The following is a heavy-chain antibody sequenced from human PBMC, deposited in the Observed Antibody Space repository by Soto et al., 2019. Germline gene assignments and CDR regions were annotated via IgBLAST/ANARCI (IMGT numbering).Heavy chain of an antibody. Sequence: GGSLRLSCAASGFTFSSYAMHWVRQAPGKGLEWVAVISYDGSNKYYADSVKGRFTISRDNSKNTLYLQMNSLRAEDTAVYYCARDRRGCSSTSCRLFDYWGQGTLVTVSS. CDR3: ARDRRGCSSTSCRLFDY. D-gene: IGHD2-2*01. J-gene: IGHJ4*02. CDR2: ISYDGSNK. CDR1: GFTFSSYA. V-gene: IGHV3-30-3*01.